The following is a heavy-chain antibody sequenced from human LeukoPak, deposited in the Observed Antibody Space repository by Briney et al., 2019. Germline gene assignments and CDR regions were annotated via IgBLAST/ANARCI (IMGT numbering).Heavy chain of an antibody. J-gene: IGHJ4*02. CDR1: GFTFSSYS. CDR2: ISSSSSYI. CDR3: ASSPTRGDSY. Sequence: PGGSLRLSCAASGFTFSSYSMNWVRQAPGKGLEWVSSISSSSSYIYYADSVKGRFTISGDNAKNSLYLQMNSLRAEDTAVYYCASSPTRGDSYWGQGTLVTVSS. V-gene: IGHV3-21*01. D-gene: IGHD3-10*01.